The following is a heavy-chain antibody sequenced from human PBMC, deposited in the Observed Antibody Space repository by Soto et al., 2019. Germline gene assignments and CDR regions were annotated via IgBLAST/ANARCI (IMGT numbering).Heavy chain of an antibody. Sequence: GGSLRLSCVGSGFTFRNYWMSWVRQAPGKGLEWVANIKQDGSERYYVDSVKGRFTISRDNAKNSLYLQMNSLRVEDTAVYYCARDSGMIWGSYGVDVWGQGTTVTVSS. CDR2: IKQDGSER. D-gene: IGHD3-16*01. CDR1: GFTFRNYW. V-gene: IGHV3-7*01. J-gene: IGHJ6*02. CDR3: ARDSGMIWGSYGVDV.